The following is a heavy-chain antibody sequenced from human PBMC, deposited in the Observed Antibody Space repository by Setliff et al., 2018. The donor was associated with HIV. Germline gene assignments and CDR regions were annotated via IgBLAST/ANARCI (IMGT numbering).Heavy chain of an antibody. Sequence: SETLSLTCTVSGGSINSTSYYWGWIRQPPXNGLEWIGSIYHTGSTYYKPSLKSRVTISVDTYKNQFSLRLSSVAAGDTAVYYCGRSIVPVGGGCFYFEYWGQGTLVTVXS. CDR1: GGSINSTSYY. CDR3: GRSIVPVGGGCFYFEY. V-gene: IGHV4-39*01. J-gene: IGHJ4*02. CDR2: IYHTGST. D-gene: IGHD2-21*01.